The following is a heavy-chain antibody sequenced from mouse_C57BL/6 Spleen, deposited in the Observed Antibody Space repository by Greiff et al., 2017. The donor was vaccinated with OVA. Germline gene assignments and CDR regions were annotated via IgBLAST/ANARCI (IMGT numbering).Heavy chain of an antibody. CDR1: GYTFTSYW. D-gene: IGHD2-4*01. CDR3: AWGIGDYGYFDY. J-gene: IGHJ2*01. V-gene: IGHV1-55*01. CDR2: IYPGSGST. Sequence: QVQLQQPGAELVKPGASVKMSCKASGYTFTSYWITWVKQRPGQGLEWIGDIYPGSGSTNYNEKFKSKATLTVDTSSSTAYMQLSSLTSEDSAVYYCAWGIGDYGYFDYWGQGTTLTVSS.